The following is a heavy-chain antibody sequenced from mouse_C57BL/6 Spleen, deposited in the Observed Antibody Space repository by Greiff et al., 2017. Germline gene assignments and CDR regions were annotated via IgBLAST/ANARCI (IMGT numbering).Heavy chain of an antibody. J-gene: IGHJ3*01. V-gene: IGHV3-6*01. CDR1: GYSITSGYY. Sequence: EVKLMESGPGLVKPSQSLSLTCSVTGYSITSGYYWNWIRQFPGNKLEWMGYISYDGSNNYNPSLKNRISITRDTSKNQFFLKLNSVTTEETATYYCARGGGIQGDWFAYWGQGTLVTVSA. CDR3: ARGGGIQGDWFAY. CDR2: ISYDGSN.